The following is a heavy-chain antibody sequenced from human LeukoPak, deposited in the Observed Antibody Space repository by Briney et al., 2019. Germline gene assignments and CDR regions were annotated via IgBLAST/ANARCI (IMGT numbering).Heavy chain of an antibody. J-gene: IGHJ3*02. CDR1: GYTFTGYY. CDR2: INPNSGGT. Sequence: GASVKVSCKASGYTFTGYYMHWVRQAPGQGLEWMGWINPNSGGTNYAQKFQGWVTMTRDTSISTAYMELSRLRSEDTAVYYCARGPIQLSSDAFDIWGQGTMVTVSS. V-gene: IGHV1-2*04. CDR3: ARGPIQLSSDAFDI. D-gene: IGHD5-18*01.